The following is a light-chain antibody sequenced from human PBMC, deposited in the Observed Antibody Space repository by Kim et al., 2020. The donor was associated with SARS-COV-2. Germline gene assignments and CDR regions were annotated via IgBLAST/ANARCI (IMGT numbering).Light chain of an antibody. V-gene: IGLV3-1*01. Sequence: SYELTQPPSVSVSPGQTASITCSGDKLGDKYAYGYQQKPGQSPLLVIYQDTKRPSGIPERFSASNSGNTATLTISGTQAMDEADYYCQAWDSSTVCYVFG. CDR1: KLGDKY. J-gene: IGLJ1*01. CDR2: QDT. CDR3: QAWDSSTVCYV.